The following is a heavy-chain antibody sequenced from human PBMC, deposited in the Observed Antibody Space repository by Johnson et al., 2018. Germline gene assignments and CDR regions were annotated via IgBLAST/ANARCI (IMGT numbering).Heavy chain of an antibody. V-gene: IGHV3-33*01. Sequence: QVQLVESGGGVVQPGRSLRLSCAASGFTFSSYGMHWVRQAPGKGLEWVAVIWYDGSNKYYADSVKGRFTISRDNSKNPLYLQMNGLRAEDPAVYYCARDQECSSPSGLGMDVWGQGTTVTVSS. CDR2: IWYDGSNK. J-gene: IGHJ6*02. CDR1: GFTFSSYG. D-gene: IGHD2-2*01. CDR3: ARDQECSSPSGLGMDV.